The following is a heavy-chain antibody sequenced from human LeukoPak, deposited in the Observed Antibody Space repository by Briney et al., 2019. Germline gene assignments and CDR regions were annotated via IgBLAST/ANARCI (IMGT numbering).Heavy chain of an antibody. Sequence: ASVKLSCKASGGTFSSYAISWVRHAPGQGLVWMGRIIPILGIANYAQKFQGRVTITADKSTSTAYMELSSLRSEDTAVYYCARVNCSSTSCRSKFLDYWGQGTLVTVSS. V-gene: IGHV1-69*04. CDR2: IIPILGIA. J-gene: IGHJ4*02. CDR1: GGTFSSYA. D-gene: IGHD2-2*01. CDR3: ARVNCSSTSCRSKFLDY.